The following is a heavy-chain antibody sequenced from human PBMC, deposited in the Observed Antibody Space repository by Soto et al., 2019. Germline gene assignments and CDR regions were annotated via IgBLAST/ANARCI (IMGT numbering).Heavy chain of an antibody. CDR2: ISYDGSNK. D-gene: IGHD6-19*01. J-gene: IGHJ5*02. CDR3: ARGIYTSGWPFDP. V-gene: IGHV3-30-3*01. Sequence: QVQVVESGGGVVQPGRSLRLSCVGSGFTFSSWAMHWVRQAPGKGLEWVAFISYDGSNKDYVDSVKGRFTISRDNSRNTVYLQMNSLRADDTGVYHCARGIYTSGWPFDPWGQGTLVTVSS. CDR1: GFTFSSWA.